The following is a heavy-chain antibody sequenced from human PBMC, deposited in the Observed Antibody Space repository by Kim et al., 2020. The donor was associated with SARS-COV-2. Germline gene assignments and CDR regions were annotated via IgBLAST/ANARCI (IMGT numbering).Heavy chain of an antibody. V-gene: IGHV4-34*01. J-gene: IGHJ4*02. D-gene: IGHD3-10*01. Sequence: YNPSLKSRVTISVDTSKNQFSLKLSSVTAADTAVYYCARGRYGSGSYADYWGQGTLVTVSS. CDR3: ARGRYGSGSYADY.